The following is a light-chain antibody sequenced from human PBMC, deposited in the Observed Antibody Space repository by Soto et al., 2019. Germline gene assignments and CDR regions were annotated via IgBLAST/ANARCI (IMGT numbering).Light chain of an antibody. Sequence: QSALTQPASVSGSPGQSITISCIGTSSDVGGYTYVSWYQQHPGKVPKLMIYDVSNRPSGVSNRFSGSKSGNTASLTISGLQAEDEADYYCSSYTTSSTWVFGGWTKLTVL. CDR2: DVS. V-gene: IGLV2-14*01. CDR1: SSDVGGYTY. J-gene: IGLJ3*02. CDR3: SSYTTSSTWV.